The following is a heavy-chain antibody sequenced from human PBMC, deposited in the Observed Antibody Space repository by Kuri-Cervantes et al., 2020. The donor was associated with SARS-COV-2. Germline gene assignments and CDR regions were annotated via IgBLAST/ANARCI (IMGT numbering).Heavy chain of an antibody. CDR2: KYYRSKWYN. D-gene: IGHD3-10*01. Sequence: SQTLSLPCAISGDSVPSNSAAWNWIRQSPSRGLEWLGRKYYRSKWYNDYAVSVKSRITINPDTSKNQFSLKLSSVTAADTAVYYCARGERAFGVRGITDRRVNWFDPWGQGTLVTVSS. CDR1: GDSVPSNSAA. V-gene: IGHV6-1*01. CDR3: ARGERAFGVRGITDRRVNWFDP. J-gene: IGHJ5*02.